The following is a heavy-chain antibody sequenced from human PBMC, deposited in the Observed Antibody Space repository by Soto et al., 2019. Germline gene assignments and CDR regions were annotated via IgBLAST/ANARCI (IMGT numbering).Heavy chain of an antibody. CDR2: INAGNGNT. D-gene: IGHD6-19*01. J-gene: IGHJ4*02. CDR1: GYTFTSYA. V-gene: IGHV1-3*01. CDR3: ARALSSGWYGFDY. Sequence: ASVKVSCKASGYTFTSYAMHWVRQAPGQGLEWMGWINAGNGNTKYSQKFQGRVTITRDTSASTAYMELSSLRSEDTAVYYCARALSSGWYGFDYWGQGTLVTVSS.